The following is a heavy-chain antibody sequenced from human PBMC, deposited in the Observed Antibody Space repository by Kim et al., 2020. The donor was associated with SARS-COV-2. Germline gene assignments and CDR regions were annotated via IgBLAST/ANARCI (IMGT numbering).Heavy chain of an antibody. V-gene: IGHV3-23*01. CDR2: INGSADST. CDR1: GFTFSSYA. Sequence: GGSLRLSCATSGFTFSSYAMRWVRQAPGKGLEWVSAINGSADSTYYADSVKGRFTISRDNSKNTLYLQMNSLRAEDTAVYYCAKPNILSGYQPTPRTNFDYLGQRTLVTVSS. D-gene: IGHD3-9*01. CDR3: AKPNILSGYQPTPRTNFDY. J-gene: IGHJ4*02.